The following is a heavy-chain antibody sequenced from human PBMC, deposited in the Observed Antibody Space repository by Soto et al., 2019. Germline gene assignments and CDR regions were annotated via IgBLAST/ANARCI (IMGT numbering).Heavy chain of an antibody. V-gene: IGHV4-30-4*01. CDR1: GDSISSINNY. CDR3: ARGRGYSYGLDP. CDR2: ISYSGTT. J-gene: IGHJ5*02. Sequence: QVQLQESGPGLVKPSQTLSLTCTVSGDSISSINNYWSWIRQPPGEGLEWIGFISYSGTTSYTPSLKSRVAISLDTSKNQFSLSLNFVTAADTAVYYCARGRGYSYGLDPWGQGGLVNVSS. D-gene: IGHD5-18*01.